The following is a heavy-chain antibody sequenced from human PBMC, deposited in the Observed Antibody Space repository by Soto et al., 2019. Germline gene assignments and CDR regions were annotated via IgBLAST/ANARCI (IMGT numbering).Heavy chain of an antibody. D-gene: IGHD1-26*01. CDR2: INPDGRTI. CDR1: AFSLSTSW. J-gene: IGHJ4*02. CDR3: ATAGSYHFDN. Sequence: PGGSLRLSCAASAFSLSTSWMHWVRQAPGEGLVWVSRINPDGRTINYADSVKGRFTISRDNAKNTRYLQMNILRVEDTAVYFCATAGSYHFDNWGLGTLVTVSS. V-gene: IGHV3-74*01.